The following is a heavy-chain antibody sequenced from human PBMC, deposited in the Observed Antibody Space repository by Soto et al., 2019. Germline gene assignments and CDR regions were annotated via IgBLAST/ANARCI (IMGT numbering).Heavy chain of an antibody. CDR1: GYIFTDYY. CDR3: ARKLPTHYSISWPLDY. J-gene: IGHJ4*02. D-gene: IGHD3-3*02. Sequence: GAPVKVSSKASGYIFTDYYMHWVRQAPGQGLEWTGWINPNSGGTYYAQRFQGMVTMTRDTSISTAYMELRSLKSDDTAVYYCARKLPTHYSISWPLDYWSQGTLVTVSS. V-gene: IGHV1-2*02. CDR2: INPNSGGT.